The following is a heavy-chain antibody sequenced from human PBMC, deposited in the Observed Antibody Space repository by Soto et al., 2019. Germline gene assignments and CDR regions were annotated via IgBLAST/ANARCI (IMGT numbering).Heavy chain of an antibody. CDR3: ARVSSSVVVVPDYGMDV. CDR1: GYTFISHG. J-gene: IGHJ6*02. D-gene: IGHD2-15*01. CDR2: ISGKNGNT. V-gene: IGHV1-18*04. Sequence: QVQLVQSGVEVKKPGASVKGSCKASGYTFISHGISWVRQAPGQGLEWMGWISGKNGNTNYAQKLQGRVTLTTDTSTSTAYMEQRSLRSDDTAVYYCARVSSSVVVVPDYGMDVWGQGTTVTVSS.